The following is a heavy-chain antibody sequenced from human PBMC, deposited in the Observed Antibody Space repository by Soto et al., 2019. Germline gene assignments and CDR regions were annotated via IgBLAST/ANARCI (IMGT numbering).Heavy chain of an antibody. Sequence: PSETLSLTCTVSGDSISSPHYYWTWIRQPPGKGLEWVGYLYYTGNNFYNPALKSRVAMSVDPSTKQFSLRLASVTDADTAVYFCAREPKQNYDSSPWNGGFDSWGPGTLVTVSS. CDR1: GDSISSPHYY. D-gene: IGHD3-22*01. CDR3: AREPKQNYDSSPWNGGFDS. CDR2: LYYTGNN. J-gene: IGHJ4*02. V-gene: IGHV4-30-4*01.